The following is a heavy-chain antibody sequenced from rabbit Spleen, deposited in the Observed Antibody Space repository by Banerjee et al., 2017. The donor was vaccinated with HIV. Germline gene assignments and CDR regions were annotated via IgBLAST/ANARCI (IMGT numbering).Heavy chain of an antibody. V-gene: IGHV1S45*01. CDR1: GFDFSSNA. J-gene: IGHJ6*01. CDR3: ARDTSSSFSSYGMDL. D-gene: IGHD1-1*01. Sequence: QEQLVESGGGLVQPEGSLTLTCKASGFDFSSNAMCWVRQAPGKGLEWIACIKLNSGKTYYASWAKGRFTISKTSSTTVTLQMTSLTAADTATYFCARDTSSSFSSYGMDLWGPGTLVTVS. CDR2: IKLNSGKT.